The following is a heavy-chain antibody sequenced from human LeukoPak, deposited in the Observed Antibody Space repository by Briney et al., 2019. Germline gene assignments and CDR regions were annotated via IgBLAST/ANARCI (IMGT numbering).Heavy chain of an antibody. Sequence: GASVKVSCKASEYTFTGYFMHWVRQAPGQGLEWLGRINPNSGGTNYAQKLQGRVTMTRDTSISTAYMELSRLRSDDTAVYYCARDNQGGRDGYNWVYWGQGTLVTVSS. J-gene: IGHJ4*02. CDR1: EYTFTGYF. V-gene: IGHV1-2*06. CDR2: INPNSGGT. CDR3: ARDNQGGRDGYNWVY. D-gene: IGHD5-24*01.